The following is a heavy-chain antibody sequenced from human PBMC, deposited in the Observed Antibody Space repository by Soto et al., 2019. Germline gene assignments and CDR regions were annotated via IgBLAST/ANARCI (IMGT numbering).Heavy chain of an antibody. CDR2: INPSGGST. V-gene: IGHV1-46*01. CDR3: ARALGLRWGSGTTGFDY. D-gene: IGHD3-10*01. Sequence: ASVKVSCKASGYTFTSYYMHWVRQAPGQGLEWMGIINPSGGSTSYAQKFQGRVTMTRDTSTSTVYMELSSLRSEDTAVYYCARALGLRWGSGTTGFDYWGQGTRVTVSS. CDR1: GYTFTSYY. J-gene: IGHJ4*02.